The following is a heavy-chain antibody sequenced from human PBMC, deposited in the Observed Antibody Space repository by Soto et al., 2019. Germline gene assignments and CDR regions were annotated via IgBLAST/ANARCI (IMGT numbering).Heavy chain of an antibody. D-gene: IGHD2-2*01. CDR2: FDPEDGET. J-gene: IGHJ5*02. V-gene: IGHV1-24*01. CDR1: GYTLTELS. CDR3: ARDHCSSTSCSKPSTDWFDP. Sequence: ASVKVSCKVSGYTLTELSMHWVRQAPGKGLEWMGGFDPEDGETIYAQKFQGWVTMTRDTSISTAYMELSRLRSDDTAVYYCARDHCSSTSCSKPSTDWFDPWGQGTLVTVSS.